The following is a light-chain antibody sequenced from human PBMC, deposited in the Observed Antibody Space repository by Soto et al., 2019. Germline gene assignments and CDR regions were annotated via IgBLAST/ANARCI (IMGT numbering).Light chain of an antibody. CDR3: QQYNNWPPYT. CDR2: GAS. Sequence: EKFMTQSPAPLSVYPGGSATLSCRASQIVNSNLAWYQPQTGQAPSHLVYGASTRATGVPARFSGSGSGTEFTLTISSLQSADFAVYYCQQYNNWPPYTFGQGTKLEIK. CDR1: QIVNSN. V-gene: IGKV3-15*01. J-gene: IGKJ2*01.